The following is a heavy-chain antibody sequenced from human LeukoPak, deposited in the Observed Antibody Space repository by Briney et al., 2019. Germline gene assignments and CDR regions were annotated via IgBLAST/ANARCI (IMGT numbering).Heavy chain of an antibody. J-gene: IGHJ4*02. Sequence: GXSLRLSCAASGFTVSSNYMSWVRQAPGKGLEWVSVIYSGGSTYYSDSVKGGFTISRDNSKNTLYLQMNSLRAEDTAVYYCARTGPRFGVDYWGQGTLVTVSS. CDR3: ARTGPRFGVDY. CDR1: GFTVSSNY. D-gene: IGHD1-14*01. CDR2: IYSGGST. V-gene: IGHV3-66*02.